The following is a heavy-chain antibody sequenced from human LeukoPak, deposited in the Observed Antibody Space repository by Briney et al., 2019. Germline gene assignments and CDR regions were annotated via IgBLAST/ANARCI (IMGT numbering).Heavy chain of an antibody. CDR1: GFTFKTYS. D-gene: IGHD2-21*02. V-gene: IGHV3-21*06. CDR3: TKDLAYCSGDCCPHPAFHF. CDR2: ISTTNNYI. J-gene: IGHJ1*01. Sequence: GGSLRLSCATSGFTFKTYSMTWVRQAPGRGLEWVASISTTNNYIYYADSVEGRFTISRDNAENSLYLQMGSLRAEDTAVYYCTKDLAYCSGDCCPHPAFHFWGQGTLVTVSS.